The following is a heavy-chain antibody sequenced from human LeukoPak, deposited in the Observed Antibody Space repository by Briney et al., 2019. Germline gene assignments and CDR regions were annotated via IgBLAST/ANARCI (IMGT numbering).Heavy chain of an antibody. CDR3: ARDAHSSGWYNWFDP. CDR2: ISYDGSNK. CDR1: GFTFSSYG. J-gene: IGHJ5*02. V-gene: IGHV3-30*03. Sequence: PGGSLRLSCAASGFTFSSYGMHWVRQAPGKGLEWVAVISYDGSNKYYADSVKGRFTISRDNSKNTLYLQMNSLRAEDTAVYYCARDAHSSGWYNWFDPWGQGTLVTVSS. D-gene: IGHD6-19*01.